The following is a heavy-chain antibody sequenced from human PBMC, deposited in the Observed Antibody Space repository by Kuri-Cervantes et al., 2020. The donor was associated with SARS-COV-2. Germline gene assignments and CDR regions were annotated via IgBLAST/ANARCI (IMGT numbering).Heavy chain of an antibody. J-gene: IGHJ5*02. CDR2: SRSKANSYAT. CDR3: TMGDWFDP. Sequence: ETLSLTCAASGFIFSGSALHWVRQASGRGLEWVGRSRSKANSYATAYAASVKGRFTISRDDSKNTAYLQMDSLKTEDTAVYYCTMGDWFDPWGQGTLVTVSS. D-gene: IGHD3-16*01. V-gene: IGHV3-73*01. CDR1: GFIFSGSA.